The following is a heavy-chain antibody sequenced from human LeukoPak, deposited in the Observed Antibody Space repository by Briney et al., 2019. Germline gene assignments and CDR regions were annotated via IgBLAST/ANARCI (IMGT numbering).Heavy chain of an antibody. CDR1: GFIFSAYG. J-gene: IGHJ4*02. D-gene: IGHD3-10*01. CDR2: ISGSGGST. CDR3: AKKEGSGSYRPFDY. Sequence: GRSLRLSCAASGFIFSAYGMRWVRQAPGKGLEWVSAISGSGGSTYYADSVRGRFTISRDDSKNTLYLQMNSLRAEDTAVYYCAKKEGSGSYRPFDYWGQGTLVTVSS. V-gene: IGHV3-23*01.